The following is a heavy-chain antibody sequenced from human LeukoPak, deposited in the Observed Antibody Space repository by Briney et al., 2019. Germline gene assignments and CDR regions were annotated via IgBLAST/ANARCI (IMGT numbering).Heavy chain of an antibody. D-gene: IGHD6-13*01. CDR1: GFTFRSYE. CDR3: AKVGVKYSSRAPFDY. CDR2: ISSSGSTI. V-gene: IGHV3-48*03. J-gene: IGHJ4*02. Sequence: GGSLRLSCAASGFTFRSYEMNWVRQAPGKGLEWVSYISSSGSTIYYADSVKGRFTISRDNSKNSLYLQMNSLRAEDTALYYCAKVGVKYSSRAPFDYWGQGTLVTVSS.